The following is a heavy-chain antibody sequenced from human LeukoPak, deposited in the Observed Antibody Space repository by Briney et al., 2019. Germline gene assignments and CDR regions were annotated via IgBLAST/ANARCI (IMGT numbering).Heavy chain of an antibody. D-gene: IGHD1-26*01. CDR2: IYYSGST. CDR3: ARVGRIVGAIDY. Sequence: SETLSLTCTVSGGSISSYYWSWIRQPPGKGLEWIGYIYYSGSTNYNPSLKSRVTISVDTSKNQFSLKLSSVTAADTAVYYCARVGRIVGAIDYWGQGTLVTVSS. V-gene: IGHV4-59*01. J-gene: IGHJ4*02. CDR1: GGSISSYY.